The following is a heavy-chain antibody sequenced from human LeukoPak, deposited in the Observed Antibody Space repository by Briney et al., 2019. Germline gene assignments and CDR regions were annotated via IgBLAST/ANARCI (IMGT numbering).Heavy chain of an antibody. V-gene: IGHV3-30*02. CDR2: IRYDGSNK. D-gene: IGHD2-2*01. J-gene: IGHJ4*02. CDR3: ATDFPYCRSTTCPPGG. CDR1: GFIFTSYG. Sequence: PGGSLRLSCAASGFIFTSYGMHWVRQAPGKGLEWVAFIRYDGSNKYYADSVKGRFTISRDNSKKALYLQMNSLRADDSAVYYCATDFPYCRSTTCPPGGWGQGTLVTVSS.